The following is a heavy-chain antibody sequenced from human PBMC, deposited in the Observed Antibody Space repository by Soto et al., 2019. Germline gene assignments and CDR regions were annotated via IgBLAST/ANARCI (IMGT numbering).Heavy chain of an antibody. V-gene: IGHV3-48*04. CDR2: IRSSSSTI. Sequence: EVQLVESGGGLVQPGGSLRLSCAASGFTFSSYSMNWVRQAPGKGLVCVSYIRSSSSTIYYADSVKGRFTISRDNAKNSRGLQINSLRAEDTAVYYCAREGWGYYDLGNYFDYWGQGILVTVSS. D-gene: IGHD3-22*01. CDR3: AREGWGYYDLGNYFDY. J-gene: IGHJ4*02. CDR1: GFTFSSYS.